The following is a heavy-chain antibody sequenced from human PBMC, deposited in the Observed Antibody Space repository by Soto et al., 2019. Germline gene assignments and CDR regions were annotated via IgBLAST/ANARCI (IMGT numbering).Heavy chain of an antibody. D-gene: IGHD5-12*01. CDR1: GDSVSSASFY. Sequence: SETLSLTCTVSGDSVSSASFYWIWIRQAPGKGLEWIGFTYFSGSTNYNPSLKSRVTMSLDTSKNQFSLKLRSVTPADTAVYFCERAKSGRNWFDTWGQGTLVTVSS. V-gene: IGHV4-61*01. CDR3: ERAKSGRNWFDT. CDR2: TYFSGST. J-gene: IGHJ5*02.